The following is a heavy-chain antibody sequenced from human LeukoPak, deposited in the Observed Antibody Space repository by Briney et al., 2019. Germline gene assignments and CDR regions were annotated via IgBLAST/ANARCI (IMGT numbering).Heavy chain of an antibody. CDR3: AMGYYRTTYFDY. V-gene: IGHV3-20*04. CDR1: GFTFDDYG. J-gene: IGHJ4*02. Sequence: RPGGSLRLSCAASGFTFDDYGMSWVRQAPGKGLEWVSEINWNGGSTGYADSVKGRFTISRDNAKNSLYLQMNSLRAEDTAVYYCAMGYYRTTYFDYWGQGTLVTVSS. CDR2: INWNGGST. D-gene: IGHD3-22*01.